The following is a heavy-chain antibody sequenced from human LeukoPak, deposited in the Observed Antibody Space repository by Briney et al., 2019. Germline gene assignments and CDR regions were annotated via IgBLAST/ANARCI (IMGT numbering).Heavy chain of an antibody. V-gene: IGHV1-18*01. D-gene: IGHD3-16*02. CDR3: ARDGRGVWGSYRRALFDY. CDR1: GYTFTSYG. Sequence: ASVKVSCKASGYTFTSYGISWVRQAPRQGLEGMGWISAYNGNTNYAQKLQGRVTMTTDTSTSTAYMELRSLRSDDTAVYYCARDGRGVWGSYRRALFDYWGQGTLVTVSS. CDR2: ISAYNGNT. J-gene: IGHJ4*02.